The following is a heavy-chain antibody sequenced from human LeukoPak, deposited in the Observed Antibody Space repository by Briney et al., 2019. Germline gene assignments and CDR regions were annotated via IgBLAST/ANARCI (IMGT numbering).Heavy chain of an antibody. CDR2: INPNSGGT. J-gene: IGHJ6*02. D-gene: IGHD3-22*01. V-gene: IGHV1-2*02. CDR1: GYTFTGYY. Sequence: ASVKASCKASGYTFTGYYMHWVRQAPGQGLEWMGWINPNSGGTNYAQKFQGRVTMTRDTSISTAYMELSRLRSDDTAVYYCARVVVRRGYYYYYGMDVWGQGTTVTVSS. CDR3: ARVVVRRGYYYYYGMDV.